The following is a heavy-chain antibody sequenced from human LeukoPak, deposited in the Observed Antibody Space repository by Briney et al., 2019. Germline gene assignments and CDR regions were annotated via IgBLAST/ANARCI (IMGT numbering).Heavy chain of an antibody. J-gene: IGHJ5*02. CDR1: GGSIDDYY. Sequence: SETLSLTCTVSGGSIDDYYWSWIRQPPGRRLEWIGYIYYSGSTNYNPSLKSRVTISVDTSKNQFSLKLSSVTAADTAVYYCAGQPLTAYNWFDPWGQGTLVTVSS. V-gene: IGHV4-59*01. CDR3: AGQPLTAYNWFDP. CDR2: IYYSGST.